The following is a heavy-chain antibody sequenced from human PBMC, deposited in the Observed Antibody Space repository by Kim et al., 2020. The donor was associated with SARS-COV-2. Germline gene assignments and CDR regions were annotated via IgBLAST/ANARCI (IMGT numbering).Heavy chain of an antibody. J-gene: IGHJ6*02. CDR1: GGTFSSYA. CDR2: IIPIFGTA. Sequence: SVKVSCKASGGTFSSYAISWVRQAPGQGLEWMGGIIPIFGTANYAQKFQGRVTITADESTSTAYMELSSLRSEDTAVYYCARIVHILTGYYLVDVWGQGTTVTVSS. D-gene: IGHD3-9*01. CDR3: ARIVHILTGYYLVDV. V-gene: IGHV1-69*13.